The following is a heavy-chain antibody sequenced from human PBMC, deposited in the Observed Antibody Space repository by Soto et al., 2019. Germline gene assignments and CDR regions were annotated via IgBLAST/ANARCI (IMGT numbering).Heavy chain of an antibody. D-gene: IGHD2-2*01. CDR1: GFPFEDYA. J-gene: IGHJ4*02. Sequence: GGSLRLSCVTSGFPFEDYAMHWVRQVPGKGLEWVSSISGNSDIIDYGDSVKGRFTISRDNAKSSLYLQMNSLRAEDTALYYCATLGGTRTRCYANIWGQGT. V-gene: IGHV3-9*01. CDR3: ATLGGTRTRCYANI. CDR2: ISGNSDII.